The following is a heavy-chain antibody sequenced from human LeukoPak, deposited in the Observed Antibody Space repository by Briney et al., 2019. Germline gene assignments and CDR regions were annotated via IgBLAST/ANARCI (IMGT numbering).Heavy chain of an antibody. J-gene: IGHJ4*02. CDR3: ARLQTARLDY. D-gene: IGHD6-6*01. Sequence: PGGSLRLSCAASGYTFSSYSMNWVRQAPGKGLEWVSSISSSSSYIYYADSVKGRFTISRDNAKNSLYLQMNSLRAEDTAVYYCARLQTARLDYWGQGTLVTVSS. V-gene: IGHV3-21*01. CDR1: GYTFSSYS. CDR2: ISSSSSYI.